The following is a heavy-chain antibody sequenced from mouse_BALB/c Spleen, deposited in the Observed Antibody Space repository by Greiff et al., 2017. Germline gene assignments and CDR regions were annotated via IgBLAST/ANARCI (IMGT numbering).Heavy chain of an antibody. V-gene: IGHV3-6*02. Sequence: EVQLQESGPGLVKPSQSLSLTCSVTGYSITSGYYWNWIRQFPGNKLEWMGYISYDGSNNYNPSLKNRISITRDTSKNQFFLKLNSVTTEDTATYYCARDDYDERRYAMDYWGQGTSVTVSS. CDR2: ISYDGSN. D-gene: IGHD2-4*01. CDR3: ARDDYDERRYAMDY. CDR1: GYSITSGYY. J-gene: IGHJ4*01.